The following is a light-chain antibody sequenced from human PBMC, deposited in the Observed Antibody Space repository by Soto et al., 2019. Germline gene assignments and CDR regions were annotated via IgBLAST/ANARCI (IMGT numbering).Light chain of an antibody. CDR3: QHSYSSPPWT. CDR2: RAS. J-gene: IGKJ1*01. Sequence: DIQMTQSPASLSASVGDRVTISCRASQTISTFLNWYQQKPGTAPRLLIYRASSVQSGVPPRFSGSGSGRDFTLTISSLRPEDIATYFCQHSYSSPPWTFGQGTKV. CDR1: QTISTF. V-gene: IGKV1-39*01.